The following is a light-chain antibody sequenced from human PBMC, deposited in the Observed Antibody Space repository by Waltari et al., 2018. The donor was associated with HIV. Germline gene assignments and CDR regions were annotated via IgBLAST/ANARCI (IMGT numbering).Light chain of an antibody. CDR1: RNIFYRSFNRNY. Sequence: DIVMTQSPDSLAVSLGGRAPINCKSRRNIFYRSFNRNYLSWYQQKPGQPPKLVIYWASTRESGVPDRFSGSGSETNFTLTISSLQAEDAAVYYCQQYFSTPWTFGQGTTVEVK. J-gene: IGKJ1*01. CDR2: WAS. CDR3: QQYFSTPWT. V-gene: IGKV4-1*01.